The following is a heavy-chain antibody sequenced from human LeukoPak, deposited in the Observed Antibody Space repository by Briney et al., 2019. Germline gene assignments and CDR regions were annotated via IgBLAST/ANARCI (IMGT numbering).Heavy chain of an antibody. J-gene: IGHJ6*03. CDR3: AREGMVRETLNYMDV. CDR1: GGSISSYY. Sequence: PSETLSLTCTVSGGSISSYYWSWIRQPAGKGLEWIGHIYSSGSTNYNPSLKSRVTMSVDTSKNQFSLRLSSVTAADTAVYYCAREGMVRETLNYMDVWGKGTTVTISS. CDR2: IYSSGST. V-gene: IGHV4-4*07. D-gene: IGHD3-10*01.